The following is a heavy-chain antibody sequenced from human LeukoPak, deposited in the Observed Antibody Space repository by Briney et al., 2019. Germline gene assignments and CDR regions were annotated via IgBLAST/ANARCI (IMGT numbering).Heavy chain of an antibody. CDR2: ISAYNGNT. J-gene: IGHJ4*02. V-gene: IGHV1-18*01. D-gene: IGHD1-26*01. Sequence: GASVKVSCKASGYTFTSYGISWVRQAPGQGLEWMEWISAYNGNTNYAQKLQGRVTMTTDTSTSTAYMELRSLRSDDTAVYYCARVADPYSGSYFDYWGQGTLVTVSS. CDR1: GYTFTSYG. CDR3: ARVADPYSGSYFDY.